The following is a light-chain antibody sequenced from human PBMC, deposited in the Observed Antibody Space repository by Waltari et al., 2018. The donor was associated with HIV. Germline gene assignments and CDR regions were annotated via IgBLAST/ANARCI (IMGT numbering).Light chain of an antibody. CDR2: EVT. CDR1: SSDVGSYNL. CDR3: CSYAGSTTWV. V-gene: IGLV2-23*02. Sequence: QSALTQPASVSGSLGESITISCTGNSSDVGSYNLVSWYQQHPGKAPKLMIFEVTKRPSGVSNRFSGSKSDNTASLTISGLQAEDEADYYCCSYAGSTTWVFGGGTKLTVL. J-gene: IGLJ3*02.